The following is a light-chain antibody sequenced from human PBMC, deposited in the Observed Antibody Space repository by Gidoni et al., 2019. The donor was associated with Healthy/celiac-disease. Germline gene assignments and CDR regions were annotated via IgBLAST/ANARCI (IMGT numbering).Light chain of an antibody. J-gene: IGKJ4*01. Sequence: EIVLTQSPATLSLSPGERATLSCRASQSVNSYLAWYQQKPGQAPRLLIYEASNRATGIPARFSGSGSGTDFTLTISSLEAEDFAVYYCQQRRNWPPTFGGGTKVEIK. CDR2: EAS. CDR3: QQRRNWPPT. V-gene: IGKV3-11*01. CDR1: QSVNSY.